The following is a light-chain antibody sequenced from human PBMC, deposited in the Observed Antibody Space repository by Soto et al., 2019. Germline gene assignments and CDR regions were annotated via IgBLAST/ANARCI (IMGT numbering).Light chain of an antibody. J-gene: IGLJ1*01. CDR3: SSYTSSSTDV. CDR2: EVS. V-gene: IGLV2-14*01. CDR1: SSDIGGGHYY. Sequence: QSVLTQPASVSGSPGQSITISCTGTSSDIGGGHYYVSWYQHHPGKAPKLMIYEVSNRPSGVSNRFSGSRSGNTASLTISGLQSEDEADYYCSSYTSSSTDVFGTGTKLTVL.